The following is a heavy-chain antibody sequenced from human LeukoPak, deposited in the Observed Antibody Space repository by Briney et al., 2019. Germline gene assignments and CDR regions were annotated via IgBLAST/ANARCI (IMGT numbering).Heavy chain of an antibody. CDR3: ARAGDMTIVNFAFDI. Sequence: GGSLRLSCVASGFTFSIYSMNWVRQAPGKGLEWVSCISSSSSTMYYADSVKGRFTISIDNAKNSLHLQLNSLRDEDTAVYYCARAGDMTIVNFAFDIRGQGTMVTVSS. J-gene: IGHJ3*02. V-gene: IGHV3-48*02. CDR2: ISSSSSTM. D-gene: IGHD4/OR15-4a*01. CDR1: GFTFSIYS.